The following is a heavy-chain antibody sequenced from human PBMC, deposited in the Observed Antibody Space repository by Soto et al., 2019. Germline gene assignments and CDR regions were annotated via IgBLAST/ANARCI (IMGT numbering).Heavy chain of an antibody. CDR1: GYSFTSYW. V-gene: IGHV5-10-1*01. CDR2: IDPSDSYT. D-gene: IGHD6-6*01. Sequence: AGESLKISCNGSGYSFTSYWISWVRQMPGKGLEWMGRIDPSDSYTNYSPSFQGHVTISADKSISTAYLQWSSLKASDTAMYYCAKASYSSSHFDYWGQGTLVTVSS. J-gene: IGHJ4*02. CDR3: AKASYSSSHFDY.